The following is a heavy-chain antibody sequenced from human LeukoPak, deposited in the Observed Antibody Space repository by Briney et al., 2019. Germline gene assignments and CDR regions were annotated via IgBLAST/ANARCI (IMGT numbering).Heavy chain of an antibody. CDR1: GFPFNYAW. J-gene: IGHJ4*02. Sequence: GSLRLSCAGFGFPFNYAWMSWVRQAPGGGLEWVGRIKSKTDGGTTDYAAPVKGRFTISRDDSKNTLYLQMNSLETEDTAVYYCTTHYYYDSSGYYHFDYWGQGTLVTVSS. V-gene: IGHV3-15*01. CDR3: TTHYYYDSSGYYHFDY. CDR2: IKSKTDGGTT. D-gene: IGHD3-22*01.